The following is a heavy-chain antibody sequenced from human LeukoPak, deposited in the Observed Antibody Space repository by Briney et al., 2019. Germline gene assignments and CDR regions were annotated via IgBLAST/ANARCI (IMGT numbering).Heavy chain of an antibody. Sequence: GGSLRLSCAASGLTFSNFGMHWARRAPGKGLEWVAVISYDGSDQYYIDSVKGRFTISRDNSKNTLYLQMNSLRAEDTAVYYCAKGGHYDSSGYFGPSGYWGQGTLVTVSS. V-gene: IGHV3-30*18. J-gene: IGHJ4*02. CDR1: GLTFSNFG. CDR2: ISYDGSDQ. D-gene: IGHD3-22*01. CDR3: AKGGHYDSSGYFGPSGY.